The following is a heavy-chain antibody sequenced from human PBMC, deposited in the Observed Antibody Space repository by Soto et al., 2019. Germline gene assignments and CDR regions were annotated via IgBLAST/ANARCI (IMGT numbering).Heavy chain of an antibody. Sequence: SVKVSCNASGGTFSSYSISLVRQAPGQGLEWMGGIIPIFGTANYAQKFQGRVTITADESTSTAYMELSSLRSEDTAVYYCAIEYSSSPPYYPIGYWGQGTLVTVSS. CDR2: IIPIFGTA. J-gene: IGHJ4*02. V-gene: IGHV1-69*13. D-gene: IGHD6-6*01. CDR1: GGTFSSYS. CDR3: AIEYSSSPPYYPIGY.